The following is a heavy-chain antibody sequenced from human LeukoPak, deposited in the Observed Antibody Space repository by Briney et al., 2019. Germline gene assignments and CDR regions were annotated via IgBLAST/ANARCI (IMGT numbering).Heavy chain of an antibody. V-gene: IGHV4-59*01. CDR2: INYSGST. CDR1: GGSISSYY. D-gene: IGHD1-26*01. CDR3: ARDGNWYFDL. J-gene: IGHJ2*01. Sequence: SETLSLTCSVSGGSISSYYWNWIRQPPGKGLEWIGHINYSGSTNYNPSLKSRATISVDTSKNQLSLKLTSVTAADTAVYYCARDGNWYFDLWGRGTLVTVSS.